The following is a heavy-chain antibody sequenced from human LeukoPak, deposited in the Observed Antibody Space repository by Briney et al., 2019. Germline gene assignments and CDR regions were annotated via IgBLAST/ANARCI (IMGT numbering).Heavy chain of an antibody. J-gene: IGHJ4*02. V-gene: IGHV4-30-4*08. D-gene: IGHD3-10*01. CDR3: AREPRAITMVYDY. CDR2: IYYSGST. Sequence: PSETLSLTCTVSGGSISSGDYYWSWFRQPPGKGLEWIGYIYYSGSTYYNPSLKSRVTISVDTSKNQFSLKLSSVTAADTAVYYCAREPRAITMVYDYWGQGTLVTVSS. CDR1: GGSISSGDYY.